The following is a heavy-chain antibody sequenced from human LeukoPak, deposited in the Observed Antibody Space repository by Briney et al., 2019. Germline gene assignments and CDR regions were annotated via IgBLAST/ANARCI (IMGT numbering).Heavy chain of an antibody. D-gene: IGHD3-10*01. CDR1: GYTFTSYG. CDR2: ISAYNGNT. Sequence: ASVKVSCKASGYTFTSYGISWVRQAPGQGLEWMGWISAYNGNTNYAQKLQDRVTMATDTSTSTAYMELRSLRSDDTAVYYCAVTMVRGVNWFDPWGQGTLVTVSS. V-gene: IGHV1-18*01. J-gene: IGHJ5*02. CDR3: AVTMVRGVNWFDP.